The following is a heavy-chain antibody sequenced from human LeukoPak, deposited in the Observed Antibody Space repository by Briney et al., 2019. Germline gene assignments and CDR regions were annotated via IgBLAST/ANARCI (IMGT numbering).Heavy chain of an antibody. Sequence: GGSLRLSCAASGFTFSSYWMSWVRQAPGKGLEWVANIKQDGSEKYYVASVKGRFTISRDNAKNSLYLQMNSLRAEDTAVYYCASYYDFWSGYSSIRYWGQGTLVTVSS. CDR1: GFTFSSYW. V-gene: IGHV3-7*01. J-gene: IGHJ4*02. CDR2: IKQDGSEK. CDR3: ASYYDFWSGYSSIRY. D-gene: IGHD3-3*01.